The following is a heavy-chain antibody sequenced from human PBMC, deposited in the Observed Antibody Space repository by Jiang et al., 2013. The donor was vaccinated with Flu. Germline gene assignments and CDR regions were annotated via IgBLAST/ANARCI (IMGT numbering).Heavy chain of an antibody. CDR2: SIIVGPP. CDR1: SISSGYY. Sequence: SISSGYYWGWIRQPPGRGWSGLGISIIVGPPTTTRPLKSRLTISVDTSKNQFSLTLSSVTAADTAVYYCARHGWSSVWYNYYYGMDVWGQGTTVTVSS. J-gene: IGHJ6*02. CDR3: ARHGWSSVWYNYYYGMDV. D-gene: IGHD6-19*01. V-gene: IGHV4-38-2*01.